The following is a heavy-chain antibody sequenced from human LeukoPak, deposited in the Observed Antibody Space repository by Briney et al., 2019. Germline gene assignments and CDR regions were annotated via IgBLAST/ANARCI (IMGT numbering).Heavy chain of an antibody. Sequence: PGGSLRLSCAASGFTFNAFGMNWVSEAPGKGVEWVSYIGTTSGAIYYADSVKGRFTISRDSAKNSLYLQMNSLRAEDTAVYYCARFRTWGDKAFDYWGQGTLVTVSS. J-gene: IGHJ4*02. V-gene: IGHV3-48*01. CDR2: IGTTSGAI. CDR1: GFTFNAFG. D-gene: IGHD2-21*02. CDR3: ARFRTWGDKAFDY.